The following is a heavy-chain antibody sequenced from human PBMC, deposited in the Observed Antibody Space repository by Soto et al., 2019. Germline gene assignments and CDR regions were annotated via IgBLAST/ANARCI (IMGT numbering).Heavy chain of an antibody. Sequence: QVQLVESGGGVVQPGRSLRLSCAASGFTFSTYAMHWVRQAPGKGLEWVAVIWYDGTIKYYADSVKGRFTISRDNSKNTLYLQMNSLRAEDTAVYYGARDRSARTLTDWGQGTLVTVSS. J-gene: IGHJ4*02. CDR3: ARDRSARTLTD. CDR1: GFTFSTYA. V-gene: IGHV3-33*01. CDR2: IWYDGTIK.